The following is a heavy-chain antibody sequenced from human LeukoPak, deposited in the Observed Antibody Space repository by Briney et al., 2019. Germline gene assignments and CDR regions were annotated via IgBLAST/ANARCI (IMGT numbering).Heavy chain of an antibody. Sequence: GRSLRLSCAASGFTFSSYGMHWVRQAPGKGLEWVAVISYDGSNKYYADSVKGRFTISRDNSKNTLYLQMNSLRAEDTAVYYCAKSVGAVAGNFDYWGQGTLVTVSS. J-gene: IGHJ4*02. CDR2: ISYDGSNK. CDR1: GFTFSSYG. D-gene: IGHD6-19*01. CDR3: AKSVGAVAGNFDY. V-gene: IGHV3-30*18.